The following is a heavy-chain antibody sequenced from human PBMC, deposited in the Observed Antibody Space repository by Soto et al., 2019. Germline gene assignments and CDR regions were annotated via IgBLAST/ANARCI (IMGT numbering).Heavy chain of an antibody. CDR2: MNPNSGNT. D-gene: IGHD3-16*01. V-gene: IGHV1-8*01. Sequence: ASVKASCKASGYTFTSYDINWVRQATGKGLEWMGWMNPNSGNTGYAQKFQGRVTMTRNTSISTAYMELSSLRSEDAAVYYCARRGTNYYYYYYMDVWGKGTTVTVS. CDR3: ARRGTNYYYYYYMDV. CDR1: GYTFTSYD. J-gene: IGHJ6*03.